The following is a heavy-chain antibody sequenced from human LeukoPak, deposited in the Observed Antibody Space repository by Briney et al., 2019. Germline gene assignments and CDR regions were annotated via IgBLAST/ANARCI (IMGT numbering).Heavy chain of an antibody. J-gene: IGHJ4*02. CDR3: ARDRHSSPYDY. CDR1: GFTFSDYY. V-gene: IGHV3-11*04. Sequence: GGSLRLSCAASGFTFSDYYMSWIRQAPGKGLEWVSYISSSGSTIYYADSVKGRFTISRDNSKNTLYLQMNSLRAEDTAVYYCARDRHSSPYDYWGQGTLVTVSS. CDR2: ISSSGSTI. D-gene: IGHD6-19*01.